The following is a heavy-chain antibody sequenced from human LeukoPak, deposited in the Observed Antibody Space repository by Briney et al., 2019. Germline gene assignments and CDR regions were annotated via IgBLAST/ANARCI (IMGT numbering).Heavy chain of an antibody. CDR3: ARDRWGYSYGGD. CDR2: IKEDGSKR. V-gene: IGHV3-7*01. CDR1: GFTFSSYW. Sequence: PGGSLRLSCAASGFTFSSYWMSWVRQAPGKGLEWVANIKEDGSKRYYVDSVKGRFTISRDNAKKLVYLQMNSLRAEDTAVYYCARDRWGYSYGGDWGQGTPGHRLL. D-gene: IGHD5-18*01. J-gene: IGHJ4*02.